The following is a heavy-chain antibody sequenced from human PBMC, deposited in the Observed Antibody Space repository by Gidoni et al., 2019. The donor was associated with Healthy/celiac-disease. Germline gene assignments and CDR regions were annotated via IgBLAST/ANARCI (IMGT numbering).Heavy chain of an antibody. CDR3: AKDSSSWYLGGGFDP. D-gene: IGHD6-13*01. Sequence: EVQLLESGGGLVQPGGSLRLSCAASGFTFSSYAMSWVRQAPGKGLEWVSAISVSGGSTYYADSVKGRFTISRDNSKNTLYLQMNSLRAEDTAVYYCAKDSSSWYLGGGFDPWGQGTLVTVSS. CDR1: GFTFSSYA. J-gene: IGHJ5*02. V-gene: IGHV3-23*01. CDR2: ISVSGGST.